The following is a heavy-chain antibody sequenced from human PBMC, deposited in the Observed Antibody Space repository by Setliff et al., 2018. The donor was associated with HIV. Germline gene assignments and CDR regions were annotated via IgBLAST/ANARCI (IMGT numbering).Heavy chain of an antibody. CDR1: GGSITSGGFY. J-gene: IGHJ3*02. Sequence: SETLSLTCTDSGGSITSGGFYWSWIRQYPQKGLEWIGYIYYSGGTYYNPSLKSRVTMSVDTSKNQFSLKLSSVTAADTAVYYCARGDAMTSLDAFDIWGQGTMVTVSS. CDR2: IYYSGGT. CDR3: ARGDAMTSLDAFDI. V-gene: IGHV4-31*03. D-gene: IGHD2-2*01.